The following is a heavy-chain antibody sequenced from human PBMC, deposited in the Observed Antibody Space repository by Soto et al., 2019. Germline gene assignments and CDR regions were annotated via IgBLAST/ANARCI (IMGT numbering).Heavy chain of an antibody. Sequence: GGSLRLSCAASGFTFSSYRMNWVRQAPGKGLEWVSSISSSSSYIYYADSVKGRFTISRDNAKNSLYLQMNSLRAEDTAVYYCAREGGSYGWFDPWGQGTLVTVSS. J-gene: IGHJ5*02. D-gene: IGHD1-26*01. CDR2: ISSSSSYI. V-gene: IGHV3-21*01. CDR1: GFTFSSYR. CDR3: AREGGSYGWFDP.